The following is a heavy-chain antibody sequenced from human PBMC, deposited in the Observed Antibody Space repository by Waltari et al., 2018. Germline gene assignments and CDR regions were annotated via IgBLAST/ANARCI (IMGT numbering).Heavy chain of an antibody. Sequence: QVQLQQWGAGLLKPSETLSLPCPFYGGPFSGSYWGWIPQAPGKGLEWIGEINHSGSTNYHPSLKSRVTISVDTSKNQFSLKLSCVTAADTAVYYCARGKGYGSGSYLDYWGQGTLVTVSS. V-gene: IGHV4-34*01. CDR3: ARGKGYGSGSYLDY. D-gene: IGHD3-10*01. J-gene: IGHJ4*02. CDR1: GGPFSGSY. CDR2: INHSGST.